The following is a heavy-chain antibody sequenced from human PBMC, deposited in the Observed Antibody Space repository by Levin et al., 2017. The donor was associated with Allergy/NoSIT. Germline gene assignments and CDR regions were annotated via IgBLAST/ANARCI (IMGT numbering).Heavy chain of an antibody. CDR2: IKQDGSET. D-gene: IGHD3-16*02. CDR3: AREEGWGYHYGMDV. CDR1: GFTFTSFW. Sequence: GESLKISCAASGFTFTSFWMTWVRQAPGKGLEWVANIKQDGSETYYVDSVKGRFTISGDNAKNSVYLQMNSLRVDDTAVYYCAREEGWGYHYGMDVWGQGTTVTVSS. J-gene: IGHJ6*02. V-gene: IGHV3-7*01.